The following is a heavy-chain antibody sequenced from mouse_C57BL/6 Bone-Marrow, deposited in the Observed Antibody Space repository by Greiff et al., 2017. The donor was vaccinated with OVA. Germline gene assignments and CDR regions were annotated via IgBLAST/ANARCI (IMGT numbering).Heavy chain of an antibody. J-gene: IGHJ1*03. CDR1: GYTFTSYW. Sequence: QVQLQQPGAELVKPGASVKLSCKASGYTFTSYWMHWVKQRPGQGLEWIGMIHPNSGSTNYNEKFKSKATLTVDKSSSPAYMQLSSLTSEDSAVYYCARRYYGSSTWYVDVWGTGTTVTVSS. CDR2: IHPNSGST. D-gene: IGHD1-1*01. CDR3: ARRYYGSSTWYVDV. V-gene: IGHV1-64*01.